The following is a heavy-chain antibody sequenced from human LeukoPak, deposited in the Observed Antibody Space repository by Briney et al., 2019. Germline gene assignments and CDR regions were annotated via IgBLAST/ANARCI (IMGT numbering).Heavy chain of an antibody. J-gene: IGHJ4*02. D-gene: IGHD2-2*01. CDR2: IIPIFGTA. V-gene: IGHV1-69*05. CDR1: GGTFSSYA. Sequence: GASVRVSCKASGGTFSSYAISWVRQAPGQGLEWMGGIIPIFGTANYAQKFQGRVTITTDESTSTAYMELSSLRSEDTAVYYCARADIVVVKALDYWGQGTLVTVSS. CDR3: ARADIVVVKALDY.